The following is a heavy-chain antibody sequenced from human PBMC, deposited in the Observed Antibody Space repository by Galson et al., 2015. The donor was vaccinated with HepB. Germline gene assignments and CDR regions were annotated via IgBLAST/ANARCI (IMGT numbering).Heavy chain of an antibody. Sequence: SETLSLTCTVSGDSISNSDYYWGWIRQPPGKGLEWIGIIYYSGSTYYNPSLKSRVTVSIDTSNNQLSLKLRSVTAADTAVYNCARLRGDYGDYAEGWFDPWGQGTLVTVSS. V-gene: IGHV4-39*01. CDR2: IYYSGST. J-gene: IGHJ5*02. CDR3: ARLRGDYGDYAEGWFDP. D-gene: IGHD4-17*01. CDR1: GDSISNSDYY.